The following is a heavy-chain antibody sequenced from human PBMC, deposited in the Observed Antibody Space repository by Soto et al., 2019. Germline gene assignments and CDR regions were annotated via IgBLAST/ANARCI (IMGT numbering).Heavy chain of an antibody. CDR1: GGTFSSYT. CDR3: AREETSGATPDY. CDR2: IIPILGIA. V-gene: IGHV1-69*04. J-gene: IGHJ4*02. Sequence: XXVKVSCKASGGTFSSYTISWVRQAPGQGLEWMGRIIPILGIANYAQKFQGRVTITADKSTSTAYMELSSLRSEDTAVYYCAREETSGATPDYCGQGTLVTVSS.